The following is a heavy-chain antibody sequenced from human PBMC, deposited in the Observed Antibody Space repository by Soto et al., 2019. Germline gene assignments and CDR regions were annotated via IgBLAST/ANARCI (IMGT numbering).Heavy chain of an antibody. CDR2: IYHSGST. V-gene: IGHV4-4*02. D-gene: IGHD3-3*01. Sequence: SETLSLTCAVSGGSISSSNWWTWVRQPPGKGLEWIGEIYHSGSTHYNPSLKTRVTISVDKSKNQFSLMLSSVTAADTAVYYCARARFLEWFHTFDYWGQGALVTVSS. J-gene: IGHJ4*02. CDR1: GGSISSSNW. CDR3: ARARFLEWFHTFDY.